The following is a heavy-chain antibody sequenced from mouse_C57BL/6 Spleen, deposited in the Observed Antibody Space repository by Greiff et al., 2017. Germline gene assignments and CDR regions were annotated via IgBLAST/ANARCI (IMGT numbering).Heavy chain of an antibody. CDR3: TRKGCCGGSFAMDY. Sequence: QVQLQQSGAELVRPGASVTLSCKASGYTFTDYEMHWVKQTPVHGLEWIGAIDPGTGGTAYNQKFKGTATLPADKSSSTAYMGLRSLTSEDSAVXYWTRKGCCGGSFAMDYWGQGTSVTVSS. CDR2: IDPGTGGT. J-gene: IGHJ4*01. V-gene: IGHV1-15*01. D-gene: IGHD1-1*02. CDR1: GYTFTDYE.